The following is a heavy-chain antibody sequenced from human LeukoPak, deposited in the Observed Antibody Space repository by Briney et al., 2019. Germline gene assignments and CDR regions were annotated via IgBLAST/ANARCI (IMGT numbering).Heavy chain of an antibody. V-gene: IGHV1-69*04. CDR3: ARYDYYDSSGSPLPLDY. J-gene: IGHJ4*02. CDR2: IIPILGIA. Sequence: GASVKVSCKASGGTFSSYAISWVRQAPGQGLEWMGRIIPILGIANYAQKFQGRVTITADKSTSTAYMELRSLRSDDTAVYYCARYDYYDSSGSPLPLDYWGQGTLVTVSS. D-gene: IGHD3-22*01. CDR1: GGTFSSYA.